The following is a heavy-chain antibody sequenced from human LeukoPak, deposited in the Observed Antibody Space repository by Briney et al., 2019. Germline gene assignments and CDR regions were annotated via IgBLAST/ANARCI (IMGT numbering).Heavy chain of an antibody. D-gene: IGHD5-24*01. CDR2: IYDSGTT. J-gene: IGHJ4*02. CDR3: ARGTEADGTFMFDF. Sequence: SETLSLTCTVSGGSFGNYYWSWIRQPPGKGLEWIGYIYDSGTTNYNPSLKSRVTISVDTSKNQFSLKLSSVTAADTAVYYCARGTEADGTFMFDFWGQGTLVTVTS. CDR1: GGSFGNYY. V-gene: IGHV4-59*01.